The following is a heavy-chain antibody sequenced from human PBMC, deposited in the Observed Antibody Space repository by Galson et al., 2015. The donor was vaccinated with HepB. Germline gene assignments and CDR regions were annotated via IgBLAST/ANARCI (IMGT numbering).Heavy chain of an antibody. CDR3: AKTPRLGANDY. V-gene: IGHV3-23*01. J-gene: IGHJ4*02. D-gene: IGHD6-25*01. Sequence: SLRLSCAASGFPVSTYAMSWGRQPAGEGLEGVSDISGSGYSTYYADSVKGRFTICRDNSKSTLYLQMSRLRAEDTALYYCAKTPRLGANDYWGQGTLVTVSS. CDR1: GFPVSTYA. CDR2: ISGSGYST.